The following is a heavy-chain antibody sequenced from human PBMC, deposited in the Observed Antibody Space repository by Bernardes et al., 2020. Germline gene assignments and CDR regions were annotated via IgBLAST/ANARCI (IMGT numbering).Heavy chain of an antibody. Sequence: ASVKVSCKGSGYTFTNLAINWVRQATGQGLEWMGWMSPISGETGYAQRFQGRVSLTWAISIKTAYMELSSLESEDTAVYYCARGVDAGVDYWGQGTLVTVSA. CDR2: MSPISGET. J-gene: IGHJ4*02. V-gene: IGHV1-8*01. CDR1: GYTFTNLA. D-gene: IGHD3-10*01. CDR3: ARGVDAGVDY.